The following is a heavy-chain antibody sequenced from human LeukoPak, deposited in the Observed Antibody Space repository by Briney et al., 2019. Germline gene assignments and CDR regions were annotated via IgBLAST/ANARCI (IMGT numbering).Heavy chain of an antibody. Sequence: GGSLRLSCTASGFTFSNYAMSWVRQPPGKGLEWVANIKQDGSEEYYVDSVKGRFTISRDNAKNSLYLQMNSLRAEDTAVYYCARVQKKALHVAAFYYGMDVWGQGTTVTVSS. D-gene: IGHD6-25*01. CDR2: IKQDGSEE. V-gene: IGHV3-7*01. CDR3: ARVQKKALHVAAFYYGMDV. CDR1: GFTFSNYA. J-gene: IGHJ6*02.